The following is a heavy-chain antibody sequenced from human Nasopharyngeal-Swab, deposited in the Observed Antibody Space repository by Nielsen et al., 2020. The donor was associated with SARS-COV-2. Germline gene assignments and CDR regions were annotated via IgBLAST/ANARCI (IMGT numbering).Heavy chain of an antibody. CDR1: GFTFSSYA. D-gene: IGHD2-15*01. Sequence: GGSLRLSCAASGFTFSSYAMHWVRQAPGKGLEWVAVISYDGSNKYYADSVKGQFTISRDNSKNTLYLQMNSLRAEDTAVYYCATTGMVVAATWYFDYWGQGTLVTVSS. CDR2: ISYDGSNK. V-gene: IGHV3-30-3*01. CDR3: ATTGMVVAATWYFDY. J-gene: IGHJ4*02.